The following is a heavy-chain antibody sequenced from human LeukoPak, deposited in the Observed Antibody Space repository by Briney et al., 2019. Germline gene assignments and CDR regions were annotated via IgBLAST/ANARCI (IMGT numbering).Heavy chain of an antibody. CDR1: GFTFSSYS. CDR2: ISSSSYI. D-gene: IGHD6-19*01. J-gene: IGHJ4*02. CDR3: ARGEEQWLVDFDY. Sequence: GGSLRLSCAASGFTFSSYSMNWVRQAPGKGLEWVSSISSSSYIYYADSVKGRFTISRDNAKNSLYLQMNSLRAEDTAVYYCARGEEQWLVDFDYWGQGTLVTVSS. V-gene: IGHV3-21*01.